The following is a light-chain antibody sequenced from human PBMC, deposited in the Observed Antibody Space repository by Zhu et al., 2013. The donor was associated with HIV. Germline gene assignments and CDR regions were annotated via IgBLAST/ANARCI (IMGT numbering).Light chain of an antibody. CDR2: QVN. CDR1: SSDGNTYDY. CDR3: SSYTSTITLVV. V-gene: IGLV2-14*01. J-gene: IGLJ3*02. Sequence: QSALTQPASVSGSPRQSITISCTVTSSDGNTYDYVSWYQHHPGKAPKLIIYQVNYRPSGVSNRFSGSKSGNTASLTISGLQTEDEADYYCSSYTSTITLVVFGGGTKLTVL.